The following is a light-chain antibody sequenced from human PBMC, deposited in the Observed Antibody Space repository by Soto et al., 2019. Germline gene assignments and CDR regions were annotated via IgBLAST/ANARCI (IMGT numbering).Light chain of an antibody. CDR3: QQYDSSVT. CDR2: GAS. CDR1: QFVSENY. Sequence: EVVLTQSPGTLSFSPGDSATLSCRASQFVSENYLAWYQQRPGRTPRILIYGASNRATGVPDRFSGSGSGTHFTITISRLEPEDFAVYYCQQYDSSVTFGGGTRVDIK. V-gene: IGKV3-20*01. J-gene: IGKJ4*01.